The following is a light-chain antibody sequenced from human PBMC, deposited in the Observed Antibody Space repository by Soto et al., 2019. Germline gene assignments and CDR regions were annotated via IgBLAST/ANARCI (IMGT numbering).Light chain of an antibody. V-gene: IGLV2-11*01. J-gene: IGLJ1*01. Sequence: QSALTQPRSVSGSPGQSVTISCTGTSSDVGGYNYVSWYQQHPGKAPKLMIYDVSKRPSGVPDRFSGSKSGNTASLTISGLKAEDEDDYYCCSYAGSRYVFGTGTKVTV. CDR2: DVS. CDR1: SSDVGGYNY. CDR3: CSYAGSRYV.